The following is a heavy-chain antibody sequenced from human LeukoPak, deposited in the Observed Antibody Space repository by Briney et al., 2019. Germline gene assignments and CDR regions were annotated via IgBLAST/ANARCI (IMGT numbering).Heavy chain of an antibody. CDR2: IYYSGST. CDR1: GGSISSYY. D-gene: IGHD6-6*01. J-gene: IGHJ4*02. Sequence: SETLSLTCTVSGGSISSYYWSWIRQPPGKGLEWIGYIYYSGSTNYNPSPKSRVTISVDTSKNQFSLKLSSVTAADTAVYYCARDSIAARGRAFDYWGQGTLVTVSS. CDR3: ARDSIAARGRAFDY. V-gene: IGHV4-59*01.